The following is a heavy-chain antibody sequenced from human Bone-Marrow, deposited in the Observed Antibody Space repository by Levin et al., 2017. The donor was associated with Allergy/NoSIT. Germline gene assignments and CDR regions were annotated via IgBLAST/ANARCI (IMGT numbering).Heavy chain of an antibody. CDR2: IIPIFGTA. CDR1: GGTFSSYA. J-gene: IGHJ6*02. Sequence: SVKVSCKASGGTFSSYAISWVRQAPGQGLEWMGGIIPIFGTANYAQKFQGRVTITADESTSTAYMELSSLRSEDTAVYYCARGSPFAMVYATGRYYYYGMDVWGQGTTVTVSS. D-gene: IGHD2-8*01. V-gene: IGHV1-69*13. CDR3: ARGSPFAMVYATGRYYYYGMDV.